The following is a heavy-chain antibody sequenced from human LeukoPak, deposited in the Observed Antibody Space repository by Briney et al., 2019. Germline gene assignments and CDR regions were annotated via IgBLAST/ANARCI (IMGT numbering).Heavy chain of an antibody. V-gene: IGHV3-48*02. CDR1: GFTFSMYT. D-gene: IGHD3-10*01. Sequence: GGSLRLSCAASGFTFSMYTMNWVRQAPGKGLEWVSYISSTSSTKSYADSVKGRFTISRDNAKNSLYLQMNSLTDEDTAVYYCATLRRGLTYGMDVWGQGTTVTVSS. J-gene: IGHJ6*02. CDR2: ISSTSSTK. CDR3: ATLRRGLTYGMDV.